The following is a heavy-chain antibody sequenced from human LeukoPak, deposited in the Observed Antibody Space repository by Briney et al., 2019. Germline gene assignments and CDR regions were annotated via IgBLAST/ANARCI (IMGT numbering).Heavy chain of an antibody. J-gene: IGHJ4*02. V-gene: IGHV3-7*04. CDR3: ARDSTLSNY. CDR2: IKYDGSET. CDR1: GLTFSSYW. Sequence: PGRSLRLSCAASGLTFSSYWMTWVRQAPGKGLEWVATIKYDGSETYYVDSVRGRFSISRDNAKNSLYLQMNSLRAEDTAVYYCARDSTLSNYWGQGTLVTVSS. D-gene: IGHD3-16*01.